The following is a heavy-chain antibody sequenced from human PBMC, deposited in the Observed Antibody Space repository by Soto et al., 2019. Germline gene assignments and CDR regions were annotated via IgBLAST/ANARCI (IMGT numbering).Heavy chain of an antibody. V-gene: IGHV1-69*12. CDR3: ARDRPYCGGDCPYFDY. CDR2: IIPIFGTA. D-gene: IGHD2-21*02. J-gene: IGHJ4*02. CDR1: GGTFSSYA. Sequence: QVPLVQSGAEVKKPGSSVKVSCKASGGTFSSYAISWVRQAPGQGLEWMGGIIPIFGTANYAQKFQGRVTITADESTSTAYMELSSLRSEDTAVYYCARDRPYCGGDCPYFDYWGQGTLVTVSS.